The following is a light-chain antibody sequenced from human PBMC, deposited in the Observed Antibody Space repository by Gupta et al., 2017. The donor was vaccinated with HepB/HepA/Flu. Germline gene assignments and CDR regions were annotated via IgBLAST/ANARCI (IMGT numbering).Light chain of an antibody. Sequence: EIVLTQSPGTLSLSPGERATLSCRASQFVSTGYVAWLQQKPGQAPRFLIYGASSRACDLPDSFSGSGARTDFTLTISRQEAEDFAVYYWHHDSISPGTFGQGTKVEIK. CDR1: QFVSTGY. V-gene: IGKV3-20*01. J-gene: IGKJ1*01. CDR3: HHDSISPGT. CDR2: GAS.